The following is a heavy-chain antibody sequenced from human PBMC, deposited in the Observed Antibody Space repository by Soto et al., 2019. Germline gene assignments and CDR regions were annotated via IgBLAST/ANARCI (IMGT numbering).Heavy chain of an antibody. Sequence: DVQLLESGGGLVQPGGSLRLSCAASGFTFSSYAMSWVRQAPGKGLEWVSAISATGGSAFYADSVKGRFTISRDNSKNTVFLQIDSLVTEDTAVYYCARDGRYCTWSNCRGDAFDIWGQGTVVTVSS. CDR3: ARDGRYCTWSNCRGDAFDI. J-gene: IGHJ3*02. D-gene: IGHD2-8*01. V-gene: IGHV3-23*01. CDR2: ISATGGSA. CDR1: GFTFSSYA.